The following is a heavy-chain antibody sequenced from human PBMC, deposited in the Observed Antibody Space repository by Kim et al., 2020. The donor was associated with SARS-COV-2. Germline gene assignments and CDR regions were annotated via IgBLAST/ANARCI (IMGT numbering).Heavy chain of an antibody. D-gene: IGHD6-13*01. J-gene: IGHJ4*02. V-gene: IGHV4-59*13. Sequence: SETLSLTCTVSGGSISSYYWSWIRQPPGKGLEWIGYIYYSGSTNYNPSLKSRVTISVDTSKNQFSLKLSSVTAADTAVYYCARVGIQFGSSSWYVFDYWGQGTLVTVSS. CDR1: GGSISSYY. CDR2: IYYSGST. CDR3: ARVGIQFGSSSWYVFDY.